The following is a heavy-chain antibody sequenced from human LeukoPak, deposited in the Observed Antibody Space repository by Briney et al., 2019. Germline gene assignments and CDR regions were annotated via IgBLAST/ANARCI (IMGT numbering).Heavy chain of an antibody. Sequence: ASVKVSCKASGYTFTSYYMHWVRQAPGQGLEWMGIINPSGGSTSYAQKFQGRVTMTRDMSTSTVYMELSSLRSEDTAVYYCARDQADRGGMRESYFMEYYYFDYWGQGTLVTVSS. V-gene: IGHV1-46*01. CDR2: INPSGGST. D-gene: IGHD1-26*01. J-gene: IGHJ4*02. CDR1: GYTFTSYY. CDR3: ARDQADRGGMRESYFMEYYYFDY.